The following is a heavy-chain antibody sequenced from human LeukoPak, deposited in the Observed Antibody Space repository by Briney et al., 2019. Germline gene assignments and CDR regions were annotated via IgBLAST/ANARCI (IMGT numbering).Heavy chain of an antibody. V-gene: IGHV5-51*01. D-gene: IGHD2-15*01. CDR1: GYTFTSYW. CDR2: FYPGDSDT. CDR3: ARRGYCSGGNCFSAHFDF. Sequence: GESLKISCQGSGYTFTSYWIAWVRQMPGKGLEWMGFFYPGDSDTRYSPSFQGRVTISADKSISTAYLQWSSLKASDTAMYYCARRGYCSGGNCFSAHFDFWGQGTLLTVSS. J-gene: IGHJ4*02.